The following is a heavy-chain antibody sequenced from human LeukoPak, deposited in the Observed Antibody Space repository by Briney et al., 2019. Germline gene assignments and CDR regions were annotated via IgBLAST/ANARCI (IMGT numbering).Heavy chain of an antibody. D-gene: IGHD3-10*01. J-gene: IGHJ4*02. CDR2: INTDGTYT. Sequence: GGSLRLSCAASGFTFSDFWMHWVRQAPGKGLVWVSRINTDGTYTSYADPVRGRFTISRDNAKNTLYLQMDSLRAEDTAVYYCARDITMVRGLRGDDYWGQGTLVTVSS. CDR1: GFTFSDFW. V-gene: IGHV3-74*01. CDR3: ARDITMVRGLRGDDY.